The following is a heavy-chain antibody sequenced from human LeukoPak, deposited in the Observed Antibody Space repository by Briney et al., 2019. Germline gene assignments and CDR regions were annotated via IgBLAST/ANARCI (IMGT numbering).Heavy chain of an antibody. D-gene: IGHD5-12*01. CDR3: ARVRATFSPHCDN. CDR1: GFTFSRYC. CDR2: MNSDGSLT. Sequence: QPGGSLTLSCAASGFTFSRYCVHWVRQAPGRGRMWVLRMNSDGSLTNYGDCVKGRFNISRDNAKNTLYLQMNSLRAEDTAVYYCARVRATFSPHCDNWGQGTLVTVSS. V-gene: IGHV3-74*01. J-gene: IGHJ4*02.